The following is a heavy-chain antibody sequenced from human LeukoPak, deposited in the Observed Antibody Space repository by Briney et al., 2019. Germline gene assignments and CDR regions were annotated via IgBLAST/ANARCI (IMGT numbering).Heavy chain of an antibody. J-gene: IGHJ4*02. CDR2: IKQDGSDK. V-gene: IGHV3-7*01. CDR3: ARLPGTTGFDY. D-gene: IGHD1-1*01. CDR1: GFPFSSYW. Sequence: GGSLRLSCAASGFPFSSYWMSWVRQAPGKGLEWVANIKQDGSDKYYVDSVEGRFTISRDNAKNSLYLQLNSLRADDTAVYYCARLPGTTGFDYWGQGTLVTVSS.